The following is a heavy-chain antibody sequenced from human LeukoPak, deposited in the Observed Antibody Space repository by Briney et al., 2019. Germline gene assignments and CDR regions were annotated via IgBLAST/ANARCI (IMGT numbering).Heavy chain of an antibody. D-gene: IGHD4-17*01. CDR2: IYHSGST. Sequence: PSETLSLTCAVSGGSISSGGYSWSWIRQPPGKGLEWIGYIYHSGSTYYNPSLKSRVTISVDRSKYQFSLKLSSVTAADTAVYYCARDRGGDYPQYNWFDPWGQGTLVTVSS. V-gene: IGHV4-30-2*01. J-gene: IGHJ5*02. CDR3: ARDRGGDYPQYNWFDP. CDR1: GGSISSGGYS.